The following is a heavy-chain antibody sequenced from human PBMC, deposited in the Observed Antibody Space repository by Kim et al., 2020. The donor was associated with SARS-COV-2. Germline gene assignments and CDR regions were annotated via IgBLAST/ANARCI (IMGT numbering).Heavy chain of an antibody. Sequence: GGSLRLSCAGSGFTFSSDWRSWVRQAPGKGLEWVANIKQDGSEKYYVDAVKGRFTMSRDNAKKSLYLQMSSLRVEDTAVYYCAGEQWLTSAFDYWGQGILVTVSS. CDR3: AGEQWLTSAFDY. D-gene: IGHD6-19*01. CDR1: GFTFSSDW. J-gene: IGHJ4*02. CDR2: IKQDGSEK. V-gene: IGHV3-7*01.